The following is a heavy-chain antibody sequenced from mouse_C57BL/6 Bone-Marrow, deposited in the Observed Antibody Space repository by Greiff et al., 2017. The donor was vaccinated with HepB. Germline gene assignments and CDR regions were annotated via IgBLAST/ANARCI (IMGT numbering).Heavy chain of an antibody. J-gene: IGHJ2*01. CDR1: GFTFSNYW. D-gene: IGHD4-1*01. CDR3: TELTGLYYFDY. Sequence: EVKLQESGGGLVQPGGSMKLSCVASGFTFSNYWMNWVRQSPEKGLEWVAQIRLKSDNYATHYAESVKGRFTISRDDSKSSVYLQMNNLRAEDTGIYYCTELTGLYYFDYWGQGTTLTVSS. CDR2: IRLKSDNYAT. V-gene: IGHV6-3*01.